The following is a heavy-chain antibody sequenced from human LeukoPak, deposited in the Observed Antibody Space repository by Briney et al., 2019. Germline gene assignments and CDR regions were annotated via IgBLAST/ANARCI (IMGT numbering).Heavy chain of an antibody. CDR2: IYYSGST. D-gene: IGHD5/OR15-5a*01. CDR3: ARSLYDSNWFDP. J-gene: IGHJ5*02. CDR1: GGSISSSSYY. Sequence: SETLSLTCTVSGGSISSSSYYWGWIRQPPGKGLEWIGSIYYSGSTYYNPSLKSRVTISVDTSKNQFSLKLSSVTAADTAVYYCARSLYDSNWFDPWGQGTLVTV. V-gene: IGHV4-39*01.